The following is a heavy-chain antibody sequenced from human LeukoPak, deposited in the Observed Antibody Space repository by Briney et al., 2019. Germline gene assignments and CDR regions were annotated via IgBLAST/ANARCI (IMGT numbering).Heavy chain of an antibody. CDR3: AKVLGSSSWYSLGY. V-gene: IGHV3-43*02. J-gene: IGHJ4*02. D-gene: IGHD6-13*01. CDR2: IGGGGSST. Sequence: GGSLRLSCAASGFTFDNYAMHWVRQAPGKGLEWVSLIGGGGSSTSYADSVKGRFTISRDNSKGSLYLQMNSLTTEDTAWYYCAKVLGSSSWYSLGYWGQGTLVTVSS. CDR1: GFTFDNYA.